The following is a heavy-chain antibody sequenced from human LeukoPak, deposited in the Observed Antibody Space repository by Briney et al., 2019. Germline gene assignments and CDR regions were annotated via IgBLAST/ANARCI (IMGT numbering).Heavy chain of an antibody. J-gene: IGHJ3*02. CDR2: KYYSGSA. Sequence: KASETLSLTCSVSGVSISDGRYYWTWIRQHPGKGLEWIGYKYYSGSANYNPSLKSRLTISVDTSKSQFSLQLSSVTAADTAMYYCATPYCSSISCLDVFNIWGQGTMVTVSS. CDR3: ATPYCSSISCLDVFNI. V-gene: IGHV4-31*03. D-gene: IGHD2-2*01. CDR1: GVSISDGRYY.